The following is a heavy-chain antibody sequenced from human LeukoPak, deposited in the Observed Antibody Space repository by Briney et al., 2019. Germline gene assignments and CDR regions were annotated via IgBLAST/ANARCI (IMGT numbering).Heavy chain of an antibody. V-gene: IGHV1-8*03. J-gene: IGHJ6*03. CDR1: GYTFTSYD. D-gene: IGHD3-3*02. CDR3: ARGLGFLEWLGPFYYMDV. Sequence: ASVKVSCKASGYTFTSYDINWVRQATGQGLEWMGWMNPNSGNTGYAQKFPGRVTITRNTSISTAYMELSSLRSEDTAVYYCARGLGFLEWLGPFYYMDVWGKGTTVTVSS. CDR2: MNPNSGNT.